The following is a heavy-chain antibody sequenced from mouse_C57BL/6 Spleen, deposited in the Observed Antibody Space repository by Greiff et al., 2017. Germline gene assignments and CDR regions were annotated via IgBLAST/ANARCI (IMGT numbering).Heavy chain of an antibody. CDR1: GYAFSSSW. J-gene: IGHJ2*01. CDR3: ARSVYGNVGD. Sequence: VQLQQSGPELVKPGASVKISCKASGYAFSSSWMNWVKQRPGKGLEWIGRIYPGDGDTNYNGKFKGKATLTADKSSSTAYMQLSSLTSEDSAVYFCARSVYGNVGDWGPCTPLPVSS. D-gene: IGHD2-1*01. CDR2: IYPGDGDT. V-gene: IGHV1-82*01.